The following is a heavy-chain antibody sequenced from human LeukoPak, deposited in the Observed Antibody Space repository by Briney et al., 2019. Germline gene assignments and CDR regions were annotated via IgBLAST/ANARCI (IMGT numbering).Heavy chain of an antibody. J-gene: IGHJ5*02. V-gene: IGHV4-4*07. CDR1: GGSISSYY. D-gene: IGHD3-10*01. CDR2: IYTSGST. Sequence: SETLSLTCTVSGGSISSYYWSWIRQPAGKGLEWIGRIYTSGSTNYNPSLKSRVTMSVDTSKNQFSLKLSSVTAADTAVYYCARDHPYYYGSGSYRRYNWFDPWGQGTLVTVSP. CDR3: ARDHPYYYGSGSYRRYNWFDP.